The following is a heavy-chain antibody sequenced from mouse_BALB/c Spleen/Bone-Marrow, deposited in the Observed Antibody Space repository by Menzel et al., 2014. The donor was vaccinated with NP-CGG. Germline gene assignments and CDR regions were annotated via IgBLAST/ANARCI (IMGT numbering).Heavy chain of an antibody. V-gene: IGHV3-8*02. CDR1: GDSITSGY. J-gene: IGHJ4*01. Sequence: VKPSQTLSLTCSVTGDSITSGYWNWIRKFPGNKLEYMGYISYSGSTYYNPSLKSRISITRDTSKNQYYLHLNSVTTXDXATXYXARRXVRRWAMDYWXQXXXVXXSX. CDR3: ARRXVRRWAMDY. CDR2: ISYSGST. D-gene: IGHD2-14*01.